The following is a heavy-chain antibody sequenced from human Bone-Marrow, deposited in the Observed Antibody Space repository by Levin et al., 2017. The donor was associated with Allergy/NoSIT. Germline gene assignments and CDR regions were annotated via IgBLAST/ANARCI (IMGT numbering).Heavy chain of an antibody. CDR1: GFIFNDYG. D-gene: IGHD3-22*01. CDR2: ITWNSGRT. J-gene: IGHJ4*02. V-gene: IGHV3-9*01. CDR3: VRDQRGNFYDTSGFDY. Sequence: SLKISCAASGFIFNDYGMHWVRQPPGRGLEWVSGITWNSGRTAYADSVKGRFTISRDNAKNTLYLQMNSLRAEDTAVYYCVRDQRGNFYDTSGFDYWGQGAQVTVSS.